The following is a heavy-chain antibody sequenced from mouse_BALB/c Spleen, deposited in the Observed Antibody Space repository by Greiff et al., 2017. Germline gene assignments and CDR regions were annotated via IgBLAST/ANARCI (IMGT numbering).Heavy chain of an antibody. J-gene: IGHJ3*01. D-gene: IGHD2-14*01. CDR2: INPSSGYT. V-gene: IGHV1-4*01. CDR3: ARDYRYDERFAY. Sequence: QVQLQQSGAELVRPGASVKMSCKASGYTFTSYKMHWVKQRPGQGLEWIGYINPSSGYTNYNQKFKDKATLTADKSSSTAYMQLSSLTSEDSAVYYCARDYRYDERFAYWGQGTLVTVSA. CDR1: GYTFTSYK.